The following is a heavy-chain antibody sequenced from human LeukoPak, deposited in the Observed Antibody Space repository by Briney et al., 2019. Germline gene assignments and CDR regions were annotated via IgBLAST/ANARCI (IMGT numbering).Heavy chain of an antibody. J-gene: IGHJ6*03. V-gene: IGHV3-20*04. Sequence: GGSLRLSCAASGFTFDDYGMSWVRQAPGKGLEWVSGINWNGGSTGYADSVKGRFTISRDNAKNSLYLQMNSLRAEDTALYYCARANSYGDYRYYYYYYYMDVWGKGTTVTVSS. CDR2: INWNGGST. D-gene: IGHD4-17*01. CDR3: ARANSYGDYRYYYYYYYMDV. CDR1: GFTFDDYG.